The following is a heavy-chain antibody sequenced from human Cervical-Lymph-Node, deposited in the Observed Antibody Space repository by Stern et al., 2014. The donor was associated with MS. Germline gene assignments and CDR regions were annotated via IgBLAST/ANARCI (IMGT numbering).Heavy chain of an antibody. CDR3: ARDRYSSSWYPLFDY. J-gene: IGHJ4*02. CDR1: GFTFSSYA. V-gene: IGHV3-30*01. Sequence: VQLVESGGGVVQPGRSLRLSCAASGFTFSSYAMHWVRQAPGKGLEWVAVISYDGSNKYYADSVKGRFTISRDNSKNTLYLQMNSLRAEDTAVYYCARDRYSSSWYPLFDYWGQGTLVTVSS. CDR2: ISYDGSNK. D-gene: IGHD6-13*01.